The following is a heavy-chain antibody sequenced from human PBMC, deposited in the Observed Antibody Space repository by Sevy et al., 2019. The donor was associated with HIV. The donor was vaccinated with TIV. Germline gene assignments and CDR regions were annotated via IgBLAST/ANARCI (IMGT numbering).Heavy chain of an antibody. CDR3: ARGGPDDILTHYGMDV. D-gene: IGHD3-9*01. CDR2: IIPIIGTT. CDR1: GGTFSYHG. Sequence: ASVKVSCKASGGTFSYHGITWVRQAPGQGLECMGGIIPIIGTTKYAQKFQGRLTIIADDSTSTVYMDLTSLRYDDTAVYYCARGGPDDILTHYGMDVWGQGTTVTVSS. V-gene: IGHV1-69*13. J-gene: IGHJ6*02.